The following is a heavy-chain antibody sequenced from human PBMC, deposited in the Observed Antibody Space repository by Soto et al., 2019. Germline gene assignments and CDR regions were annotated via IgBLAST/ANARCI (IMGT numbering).Heavy chain of an antibody. Sequence: GESLKISCKGSGYSFTDYWIAWVRQMPGKGLECMGIISPGDSDTRYSPSFQGQVTISADKSISTAFLQWSSLRASGTAIFYCARLAVYCSTWGTSRIFDYWGQGALVTVSS. CDR3: ARLAVYCSTWGTSRIFDY. CDR2: ISPGDSDT. D-gene: IGHD6-13*01. V-gene: IGHV5-51*01. CDR1: GYSFTDYW. J-gene: IGHJ4*02.